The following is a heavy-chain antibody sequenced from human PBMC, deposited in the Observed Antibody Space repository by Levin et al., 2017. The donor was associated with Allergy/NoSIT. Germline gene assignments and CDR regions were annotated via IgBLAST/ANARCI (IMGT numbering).Heavy chain of an antibody. V-gene: IGHV1-69*13. Sequence: ASVKVSCKASGGTFSSYAISWVRQAPGQGLEWMGGIIPIFGTANYAQKFQGRVTITADESTSTAYMELSSLRSEDTAVYYCARGDYYGSGSYSLPPSDVWGKGTTVTVSS. CDR3: ARGDYYGSGSYSLPPSDV. CDR2: IIPIFGTA. D-gene: IGHD3-10*01. J-gene: IGHJ6*04. CDR1: GGTFSSYA.